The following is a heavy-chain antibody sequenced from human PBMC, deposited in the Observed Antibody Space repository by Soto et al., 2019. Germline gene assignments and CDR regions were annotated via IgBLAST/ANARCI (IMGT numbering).Heavy chain of an antibody. CDR1: GFTFNSYA. J-gene: IGHJ4*02. CDR3: AKTTKGYSSSWPDC. CDR2: ISGSGGNT. V-gene: IGHV3-23*01. Sequence: EVQLLESGGGLVQPGGSLRLSCAASGFTFNSYAMSWVRQAPGKGLEWVSTISGSGGNTFYADSVKGRYTISRDNSKKPLYLQINSLRSEDTAVYYCAKTTKGYSSSWPDCWGQGTLVTVSS. D-gene: IGHD6-13*01.